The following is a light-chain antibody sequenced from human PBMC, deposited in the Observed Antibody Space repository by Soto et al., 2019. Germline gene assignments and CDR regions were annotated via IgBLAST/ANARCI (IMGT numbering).Light chain of an antibody. V-gene: IGLV1-40*01. CDR1: SSNIGAGYD. CDR3: QSYDSSLSGSYV. J-gene: IGLJ1*01. CDR2: GNS. Sequence: QSVLTQPPSVSGAPGQRVTISCTGRSSNIGAGYDVHWYQQLPGTAPKLLIYGNSNRPSGVPDRFSGSKSGTSASLAITGLQAEYEADYYCQSYDSSLSGSYVFGTGTKVTVL.